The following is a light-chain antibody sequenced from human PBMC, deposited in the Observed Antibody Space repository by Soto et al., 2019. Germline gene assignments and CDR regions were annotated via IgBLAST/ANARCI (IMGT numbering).Light chain of an antibody. V-gene: IGLV2-14*01. CDR2: EVS. Sequence: QSVLTQPASVSGSPGQSITISCTGTSSDVGGYNYVSWYQQYPDKAPKLMIYEVSNRPSGVSNRFSGSKSGNTAFLTISGLQAEDEADYYCSSFTSSSTYVFGTGTKVTVL. CDR1: SSDVGGYNY. CDR3: SSFTSSSTYV. J-gene: IGLJ1*01.